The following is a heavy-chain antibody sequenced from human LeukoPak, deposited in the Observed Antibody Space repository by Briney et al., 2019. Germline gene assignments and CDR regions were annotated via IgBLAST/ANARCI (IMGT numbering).Heavy chain of an antibody. CDR1: GFTFSSRDW. J-gene: IGHJ4*02. CDR2: IKQDGSEK. D-gene: IGHD3-22*01. V-gene: IGHV3-7*01. CDR3: ARRVIVVGLDY. Sequence: GGSLRLSCVASGFTFSSRDWMTWVRQAPGKGLEWVANIKQDGSEKNYVDSVKGRFTISRDNAKNSVNLQMNSLRVEDTAVYYCARRVIVVGLDYWGQGTLVTVSS.